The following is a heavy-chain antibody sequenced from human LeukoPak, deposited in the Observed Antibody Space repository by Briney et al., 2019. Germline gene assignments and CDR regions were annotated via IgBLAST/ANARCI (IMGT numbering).Heavy chain of an antibody. CDR1: GYTFTSYG. CDR3: ASGGGSSGYYYFFPFVY. CDR2: ISAYNGNT. D-gene: IGHD3-22*01. V-gene: IGHV1-18*01. J-gene: IGHJ4*02. Sequence: ASVKVSCKASGYTFTSYGISWVRQAPGQGLEWMGWISAYNGNTNYAQKLQGRVTMTTDTSTSTAYMELRSLRSDDTAVYYCASGGGSSGYYYFFPFVYWGQGTLVTVSS.